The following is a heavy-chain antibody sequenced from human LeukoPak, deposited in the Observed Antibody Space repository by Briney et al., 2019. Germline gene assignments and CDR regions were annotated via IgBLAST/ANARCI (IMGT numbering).Heavy chain of an antibody. CDR2: ISGSGGST. CDR3: AKLKTVTTSYFDY. D-gene: IGHD4-17*01. J-gene: IGHJ4*02. CDR1: GFTFSSYA. V-gene: IGHV3-23*01. Sequence: GGSLRLSCAASGFTFSSYAMSWVRQAPGKGLERVSAISGSGGSTYYADSVKGRFTISRDNSKNTLYLQMNSLGAEDTAVYYCAKLKTVTTSYFDYWGQGTLVTVSS.